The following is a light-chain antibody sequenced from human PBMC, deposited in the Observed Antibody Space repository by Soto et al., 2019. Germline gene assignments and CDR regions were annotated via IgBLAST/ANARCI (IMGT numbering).Light chain of an antibody. V-gene: IGKV3-20*01. CDR1: QSVSSSY. CDR3: QQYGTSPH. CDR2: GAS. Sequence: EIVLTQSPGTLSLSPGERATLSCRASQSVSSSYLAWYQQKPGQAPRLLIYGASNRATGIPDRFSGSGSGTEFTLTISRLEPEDFAVDYCQQYGTSPHFGQGKRLEI. J-gene: IGKJ5*01.